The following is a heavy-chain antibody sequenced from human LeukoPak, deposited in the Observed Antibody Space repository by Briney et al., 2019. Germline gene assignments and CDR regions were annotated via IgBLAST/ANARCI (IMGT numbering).Heavy chain of an antibody. D-gene: IGHD3-10*01. CDR2: ISSSGSTI. CDR3: ARDLITMVRGPFDY. J-gene: IGHJ4*02. V-gene: IGHV3-48*03. Sequence: GGSLRLSCAASGFTFSSYEMNWVRQAPGKGLEWVSYISSSGSTIYYADSVKGRFTISRDNAKNSLYLQMNSLRAEDTAVYYCARDLITMVRGPFDYWGQGTLVTVSS. CDR1: GFTFSSYE.